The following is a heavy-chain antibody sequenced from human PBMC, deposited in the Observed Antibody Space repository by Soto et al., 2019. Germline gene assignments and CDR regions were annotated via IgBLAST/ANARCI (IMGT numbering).Heavy chain of an antibody. V-gene: IGHV5-10-1*01. CDR2: IDPSDSYT. Sequence: ESLKISCKGSGYSFTSYWIGWVRQMPGKGLEWMGRIDPSDSYTNYSPSFQGHVTISADKSISTAYLQWSSPKASDTAMYYCAGTVVTTGDYYYYYGMDVWGQGTTVTVSS. CDR3: AGTVVTTGDYYYYYGMDV. CDR1: GYSFTSYW. D-gene: IGHD4-4*01. J-gene: IGHJ6*02.